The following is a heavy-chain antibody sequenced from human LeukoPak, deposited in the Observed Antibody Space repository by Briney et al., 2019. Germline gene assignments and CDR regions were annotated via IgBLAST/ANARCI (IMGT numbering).Heavy chain of an antibody. CDR1: GGSISSSSYY. CDR3: AREMDTAMVDGAFDI. Sequence: PSETLSLTCTVSGGSISSSSYYWGWIRQPPGKGLEWIGSIYYSGSTYYNPSLKSRLTISVDTSKNQFSLKLSSVTAADTAVYYCAREMDTAMVDGAFDIWGQGTMVTVSS. J-gene: IGHJ3*02. V-gene: IGHV4-39*02. D-gene: IGHD5-18*01. CDR2: IYYSGST.